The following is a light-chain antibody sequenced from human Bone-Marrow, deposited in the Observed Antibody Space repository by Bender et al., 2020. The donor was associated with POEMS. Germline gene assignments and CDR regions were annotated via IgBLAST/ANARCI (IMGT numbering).Light chain of an antibody. V-gene: IGLV1-50*01. Sequence: QSVLTQPPSASGTPGQRVTISCTGSSSNVGAGNDVYWYQQLPGTAPKLLIYGNNIRPSGVPDRFSGSKSGTSASLAISDIQSEDEGDYYCSSWDDSLSGWVFGGGTKLIVL. CDR2: GNN. CDR1: SSNVGAGND. CDR3: SSWDDSLSGWV. J-gene: IGLJ3*02.